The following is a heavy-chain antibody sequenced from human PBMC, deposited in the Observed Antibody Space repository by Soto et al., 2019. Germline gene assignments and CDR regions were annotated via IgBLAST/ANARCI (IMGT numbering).Heavy chain of an antibody. V-gene: IGHV1-46*01. J-gene: IGHJ5*02. CDR2: INPNGGST. CDR1: ADTFTSYY. CDR3: ARSSAGVFGIVIAGSNWLAP. Sequence: VQLVQSGAEVKKPGASVKLSCKAPADTFTSYYIHWVRQAPGHGLEWMGIINPNGGSTRFAQTFQGRINLPSDTSTSTVYMDLGSLKSEETAVYYCARSSAGVFGIVIAGSNWLAPWGEGSLVTVSS. D-gene: IGHD3-16*02.